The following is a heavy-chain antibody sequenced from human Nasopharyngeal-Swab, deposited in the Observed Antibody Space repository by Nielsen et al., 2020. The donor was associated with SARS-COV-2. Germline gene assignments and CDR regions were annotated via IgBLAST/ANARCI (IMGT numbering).Heavy chain of an antibody. V-gene: IGHV1-46*01. CDR1: GFTVTSYY. CDR3: TIDQRGGDPYDS. CDR2: IDPFRGST. J-gene: IGHJ4*02. Sequence: ASVKVYCEASGFTVTSYYFNWVRQAAGQGLEWMGMIDPFRGSTSYAQRFQGRITVTRDTSTSTVFMEVRSLTSEDTAVYYCTIDQRGGDPYDSWGQGTLVTVSS. D-gene: IGHD2-21*02.